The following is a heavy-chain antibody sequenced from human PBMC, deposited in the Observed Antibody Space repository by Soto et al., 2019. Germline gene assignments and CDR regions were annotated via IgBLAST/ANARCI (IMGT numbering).Heavy chain of an antibody. Sequence: QVQLVESGGGVVQPGRSLRLSCAASGFTFSSYGMHWVRQAPGKGLEWVAVIWYDGSNKYYADSVKGRFTISRDNSKNTLYLRMNSLRAEDTAVYYCARDQYDNVWWRYPLGDYWGQGTLVTVSS. CDR2: IWYDGSNK. CDR1: GFTFSSYG. D-gene: IGHD3-16*02. J-gene: IGHJ4*02. CDR3: ARDQYDNVWWRYPLGDY. V-gene: IGHV3-33*01.